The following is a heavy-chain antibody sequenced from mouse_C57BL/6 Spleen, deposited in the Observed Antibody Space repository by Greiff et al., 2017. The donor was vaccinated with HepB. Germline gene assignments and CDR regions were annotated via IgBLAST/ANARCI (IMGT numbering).Heavy chain of an antibody. J-gene: IGHJ2*01. CDR2: IDPSDSET. V-gene: IGHV1-52*01. Sequence: QVQLQQSGAELVRPGSSVKLSCKASGYTFTSYWMHWVKQRPIQGLEWIGNIDPSDSETNYNQKFKGKATLTVDKSSSTAYMQLSSLTSEDSAVYYCARYDDGYIDYWGQGTTLTVSS. CDR3: ARYDDGYIDY. CDR1: GYTFTSYW. D-gene: IGHD2-3*01.